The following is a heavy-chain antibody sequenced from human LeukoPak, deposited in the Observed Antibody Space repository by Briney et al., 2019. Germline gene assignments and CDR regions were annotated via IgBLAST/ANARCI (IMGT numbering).Heavy chain of an antibody. D-gene: IGHD3-16*01. J-gene: IGHJ3*02. CDR2: IYPGDSDT. Sequence: GESLKISCKTSGYSFTSYWIGWVRQMPGKGLEWMGVIYPGDSDTRYSPSFQGQVTISADKSLSTAYLQWSGQKASDTAMYYCARHLTMITVPRDAFDIWGQGTMVTVSS. CDR3: ARHLTMITVPRDAFDI. CDR1: GYSFTSYW. V-gene: IGHV5-51*01.